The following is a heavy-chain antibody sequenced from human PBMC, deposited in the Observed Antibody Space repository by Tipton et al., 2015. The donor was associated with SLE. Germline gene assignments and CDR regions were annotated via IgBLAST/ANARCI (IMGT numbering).Heavy chain of an antibody. Sequence: TLSLTCAVSGYSISSGYYWGWIRQPPGKGLEWIGSIYYSGSTYYNPSLKSRVTISVDTSKNQFSLKLSSVTAADTAVYYCARQKSSGYYFDYWGQGTLVTVSS. CDR2: IYYSGST. V-gene: IGHV4-38-2*01. D-gene: IGHD6-19*01. J-gene: IGHJ4*02. CDR1: GYSISSGYY. CDR3: ARQKSSGYYFDY.